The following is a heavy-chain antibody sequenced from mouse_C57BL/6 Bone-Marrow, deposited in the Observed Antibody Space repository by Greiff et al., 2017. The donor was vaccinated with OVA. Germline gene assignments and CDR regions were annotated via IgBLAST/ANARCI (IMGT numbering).Heavy chain of an antibody. D-gene: IGHD2-2*01. J-gene: IGHJ1*03. CDR2: IYPGSGST. Sequence: VQLQQPGAELVKPGASVKMSCKASGYTFTSYWITWVKQRPGQGLEWIGDIYPGSGSTNYNEKFKSKATLTVDTSSSTAYMQLSSLTSEDSAVYYCARESYYGYDGRYWYFDDWGTGTTVTVSS. V-gene: IGHV1-55*01. CDR3: ARESYYGYDGRYWYFDD. CDR1: GYTFTSYW.